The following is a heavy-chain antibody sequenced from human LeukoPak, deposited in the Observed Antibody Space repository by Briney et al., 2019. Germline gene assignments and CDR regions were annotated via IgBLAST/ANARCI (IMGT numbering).Heavy chain of an antibody. CDR3: ARVKDHRGIAVAGSDY. CDR2: IRYDGSNK. D-gene: IGHD6-13*01. V-gene: IGHV3-30*02. CDR1: GFTFSSYA. J-gene: IGHJ4*02. Sequence: GGSLRLSCAASGFTFSSYAMSWVRQAPGKGLEWVAFIRYDGSNKYYADSVKGRFTISRDNAKNSLYLQMNSLRTEDTAVYYCARVKDHRGIAVAGSDYWGQGTLVTVS.